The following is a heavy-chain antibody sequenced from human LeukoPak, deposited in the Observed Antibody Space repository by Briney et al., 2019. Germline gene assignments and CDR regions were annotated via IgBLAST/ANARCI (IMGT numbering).Heavy chain of an antibody. Sequence: GGSLRLSCAASGFTFNTYAMNWVRQAPGKGLEWVSTINSGGGGTYYTDSVKGRFTISRDNSKNTLYLQMNSLRVEDTAVYYCVHGWASYGSGSSEFFDYWGQGSLVTVSS. J-gene: IGHJ4*02. D-gene: IGHD3-10*01. CDR1: GFTFNTYA. CDR3: VHGWASYGSGSSEFFDY. V-gene: IGHV3-23*01. CDR2: INSGGGGT.